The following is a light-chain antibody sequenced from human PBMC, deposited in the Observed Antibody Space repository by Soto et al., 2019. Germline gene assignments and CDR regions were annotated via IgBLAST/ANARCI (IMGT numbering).Light chain of an antibody. J-gene: IGKJ2*01. V-gene: IGKV1-33*01. Sequence: DIQMPQSPSSLSASVGDRVPITCQASQDISNYLNWYQQKPGKAPKLLIYDASNVETGVPSRFSGSGSGTDFTFPISRLQPEDIATYYCQQYDNLPPYTFGQGTKLEI. CDR3: QQYDNLPPYT. CDR2: DAS. CDR1: QDISNY.